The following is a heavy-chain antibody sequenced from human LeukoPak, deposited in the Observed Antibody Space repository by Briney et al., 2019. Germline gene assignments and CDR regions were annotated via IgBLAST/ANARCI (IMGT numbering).Heavy chain of an antibody. V-gene: IGHV3-53*04. CDR3: ARSRYYGSGSPLGDY. CDR2: IYSGGST. Sequence: PGGSLRLSCAASGFTVSSNYMSWVRQAPGKGLEWVSVIYSGGSTYYADSVKGRFTISRHNSKNTLYLQMNSLRAEDTAVYYCARSRYYGSGSPLGDYWGQGTLVTVSS. CDR1: GFTVSSNY. J-gene: IGHJ4*02. D-gene: IGHD3-10*01.